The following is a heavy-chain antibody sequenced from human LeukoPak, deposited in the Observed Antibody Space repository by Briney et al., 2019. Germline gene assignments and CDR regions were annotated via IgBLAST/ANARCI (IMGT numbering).Heavy chain of an antibody. CDR3: ARGAGTNSDYMDV. CDR2: IYYSGST. CDR1: GGSVTRSTYY. J-gene: IGHJ6*03. V-gene: IGHV4-39*07. D-gene: IGHD1-1*01. Sequence: SETLSLTCTVSGGSVTRSTYYWGWIRQPPGKGLEWIGSIYYSGSTYYNPSLKSRVTISVDTSKNQFSLKLSSVTAADTAVYYCARGAGTNSDYMDVWGKGTTVTVSS.